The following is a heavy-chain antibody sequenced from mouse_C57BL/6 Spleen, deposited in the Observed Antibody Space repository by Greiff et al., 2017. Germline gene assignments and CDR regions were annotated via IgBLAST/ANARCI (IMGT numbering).Heavy chain of an antibody. V-gene: IGHV1-26*01. Sequence: EVQLQQSGPELVKPGASVKISCKASGYTFTDYYVNWVKQSHGKSLEWIGDINPNNGGTSYNQKFKGKATLTVDKSSSTAYMELRSLTSEDSAVYYCARQGDDGYWFACWGQGTLVTVSA. CDR3: ARQGDDGYWFAC. J-gene: IGHJ3*01. CDR1: GYTFTDYY. D-gene: IGHD2-3*01. CDR2: INPNNGGT.